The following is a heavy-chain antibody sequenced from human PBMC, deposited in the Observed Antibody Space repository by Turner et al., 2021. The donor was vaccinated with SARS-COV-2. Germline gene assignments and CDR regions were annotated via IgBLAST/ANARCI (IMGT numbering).Heavy chain of an antibody. J-gene: IGHJ4*02. D-gene: IGHD1-26*01. Sequence: QVQLVQSGAEVQKPWASVKLSCKASGYTFTSYGISWVRQAPGQGLEWMGWISAYNGNTNYAQKLQGRVTMTTDTSTSTAYMELRSLRSDDTAVYYCARDGRSTRVFGEFDYWGQGTLVTVSS. CDR2: ISAYNGNT. CDR1: GYTFTSYG. V-gene: IGHV1-18*01. CDR3: ARDGRSTRVFGEFDY.